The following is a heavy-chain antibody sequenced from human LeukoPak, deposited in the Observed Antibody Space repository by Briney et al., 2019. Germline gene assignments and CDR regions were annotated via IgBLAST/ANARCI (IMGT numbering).Heavy chain of an antibody. J-gene: IGHJ6*02. CDR3: AREGFHGDYGGDYYYYGMDV. CDR2: ISGYDDNT. Sequence: ASVKASCKASGYTFSNYGISWVRQAPGQGLEWMGWISGYDDNTNYAQNLQGRLTMTTDTSTSTAYMELRSLRSDDTALYYCAREGFHGDYGGDYYYYGMDVWGQGTTVTVSS. D-gene: IGHD4-17*01. CDR1: GYTFSNYG. V-gene: IGHV1-18*01.